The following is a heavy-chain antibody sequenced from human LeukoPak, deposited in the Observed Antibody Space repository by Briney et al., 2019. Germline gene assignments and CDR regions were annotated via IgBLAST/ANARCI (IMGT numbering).Heavy chain of an antibody. D-gene: IGHD3-3*01. V-gene: IGHV4-39*01. J-gene: IGHJ5*02. CDR3: ARHVFFDSNWFDH. Sequence: SETLSLTCTVSGGSISSSSSYWGWIRQPPGKGLEWIGSIYYSGSTYYSPSLKSRVTLSVDTSKNQFSLKLTSVTAADTAVYYCARHVFFDSNWFDHWGQGALVTVSS. CDR2: IYYSGST. CDR1: GGSISSSSSY.